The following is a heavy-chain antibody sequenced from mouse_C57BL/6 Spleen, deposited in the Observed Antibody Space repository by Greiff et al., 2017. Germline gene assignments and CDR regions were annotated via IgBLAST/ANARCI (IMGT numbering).Heavy chain of an antibody. CDR3: ARWGVTGYFDV. D-gene: IGHD2-2*01. V-gene: IGHV3-6*01. Sequence: EVQVVESGPGLVKPSQSLSLTCSVTGYSITSGYYWNWIRQFPGNKLEWMGYISYDGSNNYNPSLKNRISITRDTSKNQFFLKLNSVTTEDTATYYCARWGVTGYFDVWGTGTTVTVSS. J-gene: IGHJ1*03. CDR2: ISYDGSN. CDR1: GYSITSGYY.